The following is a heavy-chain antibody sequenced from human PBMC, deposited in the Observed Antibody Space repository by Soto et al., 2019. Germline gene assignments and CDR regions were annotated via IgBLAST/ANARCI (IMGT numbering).Heavy chain of an antibody. CDR1: GFTFSSYW. Sequence: GGSLRLSCAASGFTFSSYWMSWVRQAPGRGLEWMANIKYDGSEKYYVDSVKGRLTISRDNAKNSLDLQMNSLRAEDTAVYYCASSPHKDSRPDYWGQGTLVTVSS. D-gene: IGHD3-22*01. J-gene: IGHJ4*02. CDR2: IKYDGSEK. V-gene: IGHV3-7*03. CDR3: ASSPHKDSRPDY.